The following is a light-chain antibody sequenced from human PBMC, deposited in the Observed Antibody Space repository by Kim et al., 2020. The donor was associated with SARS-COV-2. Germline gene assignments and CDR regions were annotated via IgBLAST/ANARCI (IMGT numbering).Light chain of an antibody. CDR3: QKYNSAPWT. V-gene: IGKV1-27*01. J-gene: IGKJ1*01. CDR1: QGISNS. Sequence: DIQMTQSPSSLSASVGDRLTITCRATQGISNSLAWYQQKPGKVPKLLIYGASTLQSGVPSRFSGSGSGTDFTLTISSLQPEDVATYYCQKYNSAPWTFGQETKVDIK. CDR2: GAS.